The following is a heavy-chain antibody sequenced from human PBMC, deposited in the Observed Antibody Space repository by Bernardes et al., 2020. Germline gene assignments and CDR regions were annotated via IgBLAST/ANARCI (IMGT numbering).Heavy chain of an antibody. V-gene: IGHV4-61*01. CDR2: IYYSGST. Sequence: TLSLTCTVSGGSVSSGCYYWSWIRQPPGKGLEWIGYIYYSGSTNYNPSLKSRVTISVDTSKNQFSLKLSSVTAADTAVYYCAAIRGYSGYDRWGYYFDYWGQGTLVTVSS. J-gene: IGHJ4*02. CDR3: AAIRGYSGYDRWGYYFDY. CDR1: GGSVSSGCYY. D-gene: IGHD5-12*01.